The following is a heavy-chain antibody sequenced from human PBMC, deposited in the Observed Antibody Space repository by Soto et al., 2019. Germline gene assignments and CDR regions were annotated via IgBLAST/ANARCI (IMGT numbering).Heavy chain of an antibody. CDR3: ARVHYGDYARDCYYYMDV. D-gene: IGHD4-17*01. Sequence: SETLSLTCTVSGGSISSYYWSWIRQPPGQGLEWIGYTYYSGSTNYNPSLKSRVSISVDRPKTQFSLKLSSVTAAGTAVYYCARVHYGDYARDCYYYMDVWGKGTTVTASS. V-gene: IGHV4-59*08. CDR2: TYYSGST. J-gene: IGHJ6*03. CDR1: GGSISSYY.